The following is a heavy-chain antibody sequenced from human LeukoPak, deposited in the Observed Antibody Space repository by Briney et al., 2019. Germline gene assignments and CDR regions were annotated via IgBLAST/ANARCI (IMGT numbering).Heavy chain of an antibody. D-gene: IGHD6-13*01. CDR3: ARHPYSSSWNWFDP. CDR2: INHSGST. CDR1: GDSISSGDYY. Sequence: SQTLSLTCTVSGDSISSGDYYWSWIRQPPGKGLEWIGEINHSGSTNYNPSLKSRVTISVDTSKNQFSLKLSSVTAADTAVYYCARHPYSSSWNWFDPWGQGTLVTVSS. J-gene: IGHJ5*02. V-gene: IGHV4-30-4*08.